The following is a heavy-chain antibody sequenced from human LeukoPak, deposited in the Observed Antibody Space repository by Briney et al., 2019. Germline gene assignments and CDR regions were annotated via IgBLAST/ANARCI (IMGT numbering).Heavy chain of an antibody. Sequence: GGSLRLSCTASGFTFSNFWMSWVRLAPGKGLEWVANIKEDGTETYYVDSVKGRFTISRDNAKNSLYLQMNSLRVEDTAVYYCAKEGRSLQTYWGRGTLVTVSS. V-gene: IGHV3-7*03. CDR2: IKEDGTET. CDR3: AKEGRSLQTY. J-gene: IGHJ4*02. D-gene: IGHD5-24*01. CDR1: GFTFSNFW.